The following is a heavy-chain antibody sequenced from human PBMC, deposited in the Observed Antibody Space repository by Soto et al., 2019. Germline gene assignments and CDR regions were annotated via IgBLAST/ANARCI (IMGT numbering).Heavy chain of an antibody. CDR1: GGSLSSSSW. J-gene: IGHJ4*02. Sequence: PSETLSLTCAVSGGSLSSSSWWSWVRQPPGKTLEWLGEIFYSGSTKYNPSLNSRVTISADQSKNDFSLRLSSVAAADTAVYYCVHHGGVPYYHDFWGQGMLATVSP. D-gene: IGHD2-8*01. V-gene: IGHV4-4*02. CDR2: IFYSGST. CDR3: VHHGGVPYYHDF.